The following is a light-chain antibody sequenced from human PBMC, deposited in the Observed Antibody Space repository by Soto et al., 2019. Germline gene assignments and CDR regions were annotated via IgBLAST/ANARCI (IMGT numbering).Light chain of an antibody. V-gene: IGKV3-20*01. Sequence: EIVMTQSPATLSVSPVEIATLSCRASQSVSSNLAWYQQTPGQAPRLLIYAASSRATGIPDRFSGSGSGTDFTLTISRLEPEDFAVYYCQQYGNSPQTFGQGTTVDIK. CDR3: QQYGNSPQT. J-gene: IGKJ1*01. CDR1: QSVSSN. CDR2: AAS.